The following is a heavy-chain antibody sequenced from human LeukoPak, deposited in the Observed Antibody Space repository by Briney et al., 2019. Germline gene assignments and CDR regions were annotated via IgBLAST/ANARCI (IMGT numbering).Heavy chain of an antibody. V-gene: IGHV1-69*05. Sequence: GASVKVSCKXSGGTFSSYAISWVRQAPGQGLEWMGRIIPIFGTANYSQKFQGRVTITTDESTSTAYMELSSLRSEDTAVYYCAGNYYDSSGSELYFDYWGQGSLVTVSS. CDR1: GGTFSSYA. CDR2: IIPIFGTA. D-gene: IGHD3-22*01. J-gene: IGHJ4*02. CDR3: AGNYYDSSGSELYFDY.